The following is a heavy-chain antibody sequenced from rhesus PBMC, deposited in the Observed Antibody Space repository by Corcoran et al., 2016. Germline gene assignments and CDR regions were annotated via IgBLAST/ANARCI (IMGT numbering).Heavy chain of an antibody. V-gene: IGHV4-80*01. CDR3: ARPSNGDFDY. CDR1: GGSISSNY. D-gene: IGHD4-23*01. CDR2: INGNSGST. Sequence: QVQLQESGPGLVKPSETLSLTCAVSGGSISSNYWSWIRQPPGRGLEWIGEINGNSGSTNYHPSLKSRVTISNDASKNQFSLKLSSVTAADTAVYYCARPSNGDFDYWGQGVLVTVSS. J-gene: IGHJ4*01.